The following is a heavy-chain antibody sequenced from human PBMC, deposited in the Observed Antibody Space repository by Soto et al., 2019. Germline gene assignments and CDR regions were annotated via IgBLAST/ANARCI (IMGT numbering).Heavy chain of an antibody. D-gene: IGHD6-19*01. CDR1: GGSISSSNW. J-gene: IGHJ4*02. CDR2: IYYSGSI. V-gene: IGHV4-4*02. Sequence: QVQLQESGPGLVKPSGTLSLTCAVSGGSISSSNWWSWVRQPPGKGLEWIGEIYYSGSIYYNPSLKSRVTISVDTSKNQFSLKLSSVTAADTAVYYCAREGRGYSSGLPLHYWGQGTPVTVSS. CDR3: AREGRGYSSGLPLHY.